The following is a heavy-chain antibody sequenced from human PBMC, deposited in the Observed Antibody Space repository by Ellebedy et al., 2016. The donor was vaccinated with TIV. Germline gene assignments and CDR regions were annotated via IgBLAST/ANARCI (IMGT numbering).Heavy chain of an antibody. D-gene: IGHD2-15*01. J-gene: IGHJ6*02. V-gene: IGHV3-23*01. Sequence: GGSLRLXXAASGFTFSSYAMSWVRQAPGKGLEWVSAISGSGGSTYYADSVKGRFTISRDNSKNTLYLQMNSLRAEDTAVYYCAKAGYCSGGSCFLEPEGMDVWGQGTTVTVSS. CDR2: ISGSGGST. CDR3: AKAGYCSGGSCFLEPEGMDV. CDR1: GFTFSSYA.